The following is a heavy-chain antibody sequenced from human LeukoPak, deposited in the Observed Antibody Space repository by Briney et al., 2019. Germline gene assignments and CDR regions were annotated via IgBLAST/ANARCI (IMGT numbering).Heavy chain of an antibody. D-gene: IGHD2-15*01. CDR1: GFTFTSSA. V-gene: IGHV1-58*02. CDR3: ATNVAATGYYYGMDV. CDR2: IVVGSGNT. J-gene: IGHJ6*02. Sequence: SVKVSCKASGFTFTSSAMQWVRQARGQRLEWIGWIVVGSGNTNYAQKIQERVTITRDMSTSTAYMELSSLRSEDTAVYYCATNVAATGYYYGMDVWGQGTTVTVSS.